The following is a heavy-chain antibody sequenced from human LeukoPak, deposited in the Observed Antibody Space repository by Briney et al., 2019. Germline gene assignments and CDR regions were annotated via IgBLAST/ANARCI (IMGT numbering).Heavy chain of an antibody. V-gene: IGHV1-46*01. CDR2: IKPSGGNT. CDR1: GYSFTSYN. J-gene: IGHJ4*02. D-gene: IGHD1-26*01. Sequence: GASVKVSCKTSGYSFTSYNLHWVRQAPGQRLEWMGIIKPSGGNTNYAQKFQGRVTMTRDTSISTAYMELSRLRSDDTAVYYCARGRIVGALGYWGQGTLVTVSS. CDR3: ARGRIVGALGY.